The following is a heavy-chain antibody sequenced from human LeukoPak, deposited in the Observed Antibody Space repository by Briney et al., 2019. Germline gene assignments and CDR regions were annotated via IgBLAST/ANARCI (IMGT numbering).Heavy chain of an antibody. CDR2: IYSDGST. V-gene: IGHV3-53*01. J-gene: IGHJ4*02. CDR1: GLTVRNNY. D-gene: IGHD1-26*01. CDR3: AKRGAEVGTTIAPGDY. Sequence: GGSLRLSCAASGLTVRNNYMSWVRQSPGKGLEWVSVIYSDGSTYYADSVKGRFTISRDSSKNTLYLQMNSLRAEDTAVYYCAKRGAEVGTTIAPGDYWGQGSLVTVSS.